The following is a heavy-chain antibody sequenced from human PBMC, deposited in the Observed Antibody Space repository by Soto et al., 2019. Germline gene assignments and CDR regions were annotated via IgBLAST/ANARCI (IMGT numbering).Heavy chain of an antibody. J-gene: IGHJ6*02. Sequence: ASVKVSCKASGGTFSSYAISWVRQAPGQGLEWMGGIIPIFGTANYAQKFQGRVTITADESTSTAYMELSSLRSEDTAVYYCARERYCISTSCYPSRLDYYYYGMDVWGQGTTVTVSS. CDR2: IIPIFGTA. D-gene: IGHD2-2*01. CDR3: ARERYCISTSCYPSRLDYYYYGMDV. V-gene: IGHV1-69*13. CDR1: GGTFSSYA.